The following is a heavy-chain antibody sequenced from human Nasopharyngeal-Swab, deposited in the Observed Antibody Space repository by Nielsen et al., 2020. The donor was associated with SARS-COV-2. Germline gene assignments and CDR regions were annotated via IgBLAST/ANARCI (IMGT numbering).Heavy chain of an antibody. CDR1: GYFFTDYY. V-gene: IGHV1-2*06. J-gene: IGHJ4*02. CDR2: INPYSGDT. D-gene: IGHD6-13*01. CDR3: VRDDGDVPGITGSGPPGGF. Sequence: ASVNVSCKASGYFFTDYYMHWVRQAPGQGLEWMGRINPYSGDTKYAQNFQGRVTVTRDTSINTVYVELSSLTSDDTAVYYCVRDDGDVPGITGSGPPGGFWGQGTLVTVSS.